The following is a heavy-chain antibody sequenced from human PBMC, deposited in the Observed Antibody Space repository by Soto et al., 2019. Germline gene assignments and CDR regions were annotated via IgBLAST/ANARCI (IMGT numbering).Heavy chain of an antibody. CDR3: ARDMTRTVVPYFAF. V-gene: IGHV1-69*06. J-gene: IGHJ4*02. Sequence: QVQLVQSGAAVKKPGSSVKVSCKASGGTFSNYVVNWVRQAPGQGLEWMGRIIPISGAANYAQKFQGRVTITAAKSTSKTYMELSSLRSEDTAVYYCARDMTRTVVPYFAFWGQGTLVTVSS. CDR2: IIPISGAA. CDR1: GGTFSNYV. D-gene: IGHD1-7*01.